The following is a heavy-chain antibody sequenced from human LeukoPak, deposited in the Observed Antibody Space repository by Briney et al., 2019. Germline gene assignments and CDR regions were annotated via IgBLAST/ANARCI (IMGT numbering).Heavy chain of an antibody. CDR1: GFTFSSYS. Sequence: GGSLRLSCAASGFTFSSYSMSWVRQAPGKGLEWVSGTSDRGDYTYYADSVKGRFTISRDTSENTLYLQMNSLRAEDTAVYYCARDRKFGSSYYYYGMDVWGQGTTVTVSS. V-gene: IGHV3-23*01. CDR3: ARDRKFGSSYYYYGMDV. D-gene: IGHD3-16*01. CDR2: TSDRGDYT. J-gene: IGHJ6*02.